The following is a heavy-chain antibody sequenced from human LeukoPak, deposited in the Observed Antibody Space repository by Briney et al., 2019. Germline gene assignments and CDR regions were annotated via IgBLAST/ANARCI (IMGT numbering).Heavy chain of an antibody. CDR1: GFTFSTYG. CDR3: ARGEYYHESSGYPNY. J-gene: IGHJ4*02. D-gene: IGHD3-22*01. CDR2: IWYDGRTQ. V-gene: IGHV3-33*01. Sequence: GGSLRLSCAASGFTFSTYGMHWVRQAPGKGLEWVAVIWYDGRTQFYAESVEGRFAVSRDNSKNTLYLQMNSLRAEDAAVYHCARGEYYHESSGYPNYWGQGTLVTVSS.